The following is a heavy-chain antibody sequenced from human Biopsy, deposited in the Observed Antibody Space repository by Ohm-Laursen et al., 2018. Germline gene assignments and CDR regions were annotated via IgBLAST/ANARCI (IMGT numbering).Heavy chain of an antibody. Sequence: GSSVKVSCKAPEGTFSNYGVNWVRQAPGQGLEWPGGNIPILGTGNYAQKFQDRVTVAADTSTSTATMELRSLRSDDTAVYYCATKLTGYFHHWGQGTLVIVSS. D-gene: IGHD3-9*01. V-gene: IGHV1-69*06. CDR3: ATKLTGYFHH. CDR2: NIPILGTG. J-gene: IGHJ1*01. CDR1: EGTFSNYG.